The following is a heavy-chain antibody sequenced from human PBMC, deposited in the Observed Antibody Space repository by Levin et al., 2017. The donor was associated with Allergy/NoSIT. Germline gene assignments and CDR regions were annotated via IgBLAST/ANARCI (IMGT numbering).Heavy chain of an antibody. V-gene: IGHV2-5*02. CDR3: AHRRPSSGSDWDGGCFDS. Sequence: SGPTLVKPTETLTLTCTFSGFSLSPTGVGVGWIRQPPGKAPQCLALIYWDDDKRYNPSLKSRLTIAKDTSKNEVVLTMTYMEPVDTATYYCAHRRPSSGSDWDGGCFDSWGQGILVTVPS. CDR1: GFSLSPTGVG. J-gene: IGHJ5*01. D-gene: IGHD1-1*01. CDR2: IYWDDDK.